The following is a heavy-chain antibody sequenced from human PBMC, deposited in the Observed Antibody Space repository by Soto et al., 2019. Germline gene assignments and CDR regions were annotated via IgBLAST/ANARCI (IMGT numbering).Heavy chain of an antibody. Sequence: QVQLVDSGGGVVQPGRSLRLSCAASGFTFSSHAMHWVRQAPGKGLEWVAFISYDGSNQHYADSVKGRFTISRDNSENTLYLHMISLRGEDTAMYFCARDLGAWKFDYWGQGTLVTVSS. CDR2: ISYDGSNQ. CDR1: GFTFSSHA. D-gene: IGHD1-1*01. J-gene: IGHJ4*02. CDR3: ARDLGAWKFDY. V-gene: IGHV3-30-3*01.